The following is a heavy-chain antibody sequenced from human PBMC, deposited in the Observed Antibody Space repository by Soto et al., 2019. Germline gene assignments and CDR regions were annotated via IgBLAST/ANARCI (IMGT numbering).Heavy chain of an antibody. D-gene: IGHD2-15*01. V-gene: IGHV4-30-4*01. Sequence: SETIDLACTFTGETIKISVFSWTWIHQSPGKGLEWFGYIYYSGSTYYNPSLKSRVTISVDTSKNQFSLKLSSVTAADTAVYYCAGFYRQGGRCHSDDKLFAPWGQGTLVTVSS. CDR2: IYYSGST. J-gene: IGHJ5*02. CDR3: AGFYRQGGRCHSDDKLFAP. CDR1: GETIKISVFS.